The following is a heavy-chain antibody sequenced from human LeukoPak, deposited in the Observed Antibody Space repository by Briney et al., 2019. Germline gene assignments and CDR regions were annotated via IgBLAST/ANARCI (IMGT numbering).Heavy chain of an antibody. CDR2: IYYSGST. CDR1: GGSISSYY. J-gene: IGHJ6*03. Sequence: SETLSLTCTVSGGSISSYYWSWIRQPPGKGLEWIGYIYYSGSTIYNPSLKSRVTISVDTSKNQFSLKLSSVTAADTAVYYCARGATVTSGYYYYYYYMDVWGKGTTVTVSS. D-gene: IGHD4-17*01. V-gene: IGHV4-59*01. CDR3: ARGATVTSGYYYYYYYMDV.